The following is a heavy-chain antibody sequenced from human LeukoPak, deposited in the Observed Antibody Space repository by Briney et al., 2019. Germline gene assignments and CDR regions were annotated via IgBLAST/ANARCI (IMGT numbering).Heavy chain of an antibody. J-gene: IGHJ4*02. CDR2: IHYSGST. D-gene: IGHD3-9*01. CDR3: ASRNDILTGYVFDF. Sequence: KPSETLSLTCTVSGGSVSSSIYYWGWIRQPPGKGLEWIGSIHYSGSTSYNPSLKSRVTISVDTSKNQFSLKLTSVTAADTAVYYCASRNDILTGYVFDFWGQGTLVTVSS. V-gene: IGHV4-39*01. CDR1: GGSVSSSIYY.